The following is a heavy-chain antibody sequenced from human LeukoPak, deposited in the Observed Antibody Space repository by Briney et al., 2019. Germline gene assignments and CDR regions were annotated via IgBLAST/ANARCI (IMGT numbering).Heavy chain of an antibody. CDR2: IRYDGSNK. D-gene: IGHD3-22*01. Sequence: PGGSLRLSCAASGFTFSSYGMHWVRQAPGKGLEWVAFIRYDGSNKYYADSVKGRFTISRDNSKNTLYLQMNSLRAEDTAVYYCAKDVNMIIVVAGGFNDFWGQGTLVTVSS. J-gene: IGHJ4*02. V-gene: IGHV3-30*02. CDR3: AKDVNMIIVVAGGFNDF. CDR1: GFTFSSYG.